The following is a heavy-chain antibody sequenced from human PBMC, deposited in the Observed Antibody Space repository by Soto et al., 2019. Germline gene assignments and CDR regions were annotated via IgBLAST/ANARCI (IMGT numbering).Heavy chain of an antibody. CDR2: ISYDGSNK. J-gene: IGHJ4*02. V-gene: IGHV3-30-3*01. CDR1: GFTFSSYA. Sequence: QVQLVESGGGVVQPGRSLRLSCAASGFTFSSYAMHWVRQAPGKGLEGVAFISYDGSNKYYADSVKGRFTISRDNSKNTLYLQMNTLRAEDTALFYCARDRGTIAAAGLDYWGQGTLVTVSS. CDR3: ARDRGTIAAAGLDY. D-gene: IGHD6-13*01.